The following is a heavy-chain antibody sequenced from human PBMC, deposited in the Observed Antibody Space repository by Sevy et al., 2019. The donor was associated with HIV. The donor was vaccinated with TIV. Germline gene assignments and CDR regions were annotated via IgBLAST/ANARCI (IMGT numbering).Heavy chain of an antibody. J-gene: IGHJ4*02. CDR1: GGSISSYY. Sequence: SETLSLTCTVSGGSISSYYWSWIRQPAGKGLEWIGRIYTSGSTNYNPSLKSRVTMSVDTSKNQFSLKLSSVTAADTAVYYCASSGRVYGDLLFDYWDQGTLVTVSS. CDR2: IYTSGST. CDR3: ASSGRVYGDLLFDY. V-gene: IGHV4-4*07. D-gene: IGHD4-17*01.